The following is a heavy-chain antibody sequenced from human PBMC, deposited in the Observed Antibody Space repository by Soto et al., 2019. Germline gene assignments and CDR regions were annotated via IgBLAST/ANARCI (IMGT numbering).Heavy chain of an antibody. CDR2: ISDYNVNT. J-gene: IGHJ4*02. D-gene: IGHD6-13*01. CDR1: GYTFTSYG. Sequence: QVQLVQSGAEVKKPGASVKVSCKASGYTFTSYGISWVRQAPGQGLEWMGWISDYNVNTNYAQKLQGRVTMTTDTSASTDYVELRSLRSDDTAVYYCARDTRIAAAGWGVGYWGQGSLVTVS. V-gene: IGHV1-18*01. CDR3: ARDTRIAAAGWGVGY.